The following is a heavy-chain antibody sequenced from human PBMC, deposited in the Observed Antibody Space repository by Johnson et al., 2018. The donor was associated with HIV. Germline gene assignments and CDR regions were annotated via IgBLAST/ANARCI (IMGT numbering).Heavy chain of an antibody. CDR2: ISYDGSNK. CDR1: GFTFSSYA. V-gene: IGHV3-30*04. J-gene: IGHJ3*02. D-gene: IGHD3-10*01. Sequence: QVQLVESGGGVVQPGRSLRLSCAASGFTFSSYAMHWVRQAPGKGLEWVAVISYDGSNKYYADSVKGRFTISRDNSKNTLYLQLKSLRAEDTAVYYCAKDRGQFGDGVPDAFDIWGQGTMVTVSS. CDR3: AKDRGQFGDGVPDAFDI.